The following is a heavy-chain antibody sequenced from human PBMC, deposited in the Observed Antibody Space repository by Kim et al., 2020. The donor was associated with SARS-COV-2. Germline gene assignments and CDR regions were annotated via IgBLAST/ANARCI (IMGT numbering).Heavy chain of an antibody. CDR1: GGSSSSYY. J-gene: IGHJ6*02. CDR2: IYYSGST. V-gene: IGHV4-59*01. D-gene: IGHD1-26*01. CDR3: AREPQLVGANYYYYYGMDV. Sequence: SETLSLTCTVSGGSSSSYYWSWIRQPPGKGLEWIGYIYYSGSTNYNPSLKSRVTISVDTSQKQFSLKLSSVTAADTAVYYCAREPQLVGANYYYYYGMDVWGQGPTRTVSS.